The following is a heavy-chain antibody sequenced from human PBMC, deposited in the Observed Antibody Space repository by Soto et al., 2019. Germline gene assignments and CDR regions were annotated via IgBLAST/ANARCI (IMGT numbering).Heavy chain of an antibody. D-gene: IGHD3-22*01. Sequence: AWGPLRLSCTASGIPFRDYGMTWIRQGPGKGLEWVSYISSSVSTIYYADSVKGRFTISRDNAKNSLYLQMNSLRAEDTAVYYFARERLIIPESFDSWDKGTLVAVSP. J-gene: IGHJ4*03. CDR2: ISSSVSTI. CDR1: GIPFRDYG. V-gene: IGHV3-11*01. CDR3: ARERLIIPESFDS.